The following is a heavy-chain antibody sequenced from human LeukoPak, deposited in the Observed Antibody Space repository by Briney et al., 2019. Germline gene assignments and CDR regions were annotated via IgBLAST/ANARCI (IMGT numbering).Heavy chain of an antibody. D-gene: IGHD1-1*01. V-gene: IGHV4-38-2*01. CDR2: IYNSGGS. J-gene: IGHJ5*02. Sequence: SETLSLTCVVSGYSISNDYYWGWIRPPPGKGLEWIGNIYNSGGSYYNPSLKSRVTILVDTSKNQFSLKLSSVTAADTAVYYCAKAGTTGIPHWFDPWGQGILVTVSS. CDR1: GYSISNDYY. CDR3: AKAGTTGIPHWFDP.